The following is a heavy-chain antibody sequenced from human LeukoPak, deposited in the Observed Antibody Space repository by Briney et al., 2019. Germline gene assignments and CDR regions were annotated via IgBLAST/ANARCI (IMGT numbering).Heavy chain of an antibody. D-gene: IGHD3-10*01. CDR1: GFTFNDAW. Sequence: GGSLRLSCAASGFTFNDAWMSRVRQAPGKGLEWVGRIQSKTDGGTPDYAAPVKGRFTISRDDSTNTLYLQMNSLKTEDTAVYYCTTDRGALTSWGQGTLVTVSS. V-gene: IGHV3-15*01. CDR3: TTDRGALTS. J-gene: IGHJ5*02. CDR2: IQSKTDGGTP.